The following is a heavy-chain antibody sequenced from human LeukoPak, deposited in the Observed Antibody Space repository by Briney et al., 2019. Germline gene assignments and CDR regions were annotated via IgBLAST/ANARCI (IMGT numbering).Heavy chain of an antibody. J-gene: IGHJ6*03. D-gene: IGHD4-17*01. Sequence: GGSLRLSCAASGFTFDDYGMSWVRQAPGKGLEWVSGINWNGGSTGYADSVKGRFTISRDNAKNSLYLQMNSLRAEDTAVYYCARSARDGEHHYYYYMDVWGKGTTVTVSS. CDR1: GFTFDDYG. CDR3: ARSARDGEHHYYYYMDV. CDR2: INWNGGST. V-gene: IGHV3-20*04.